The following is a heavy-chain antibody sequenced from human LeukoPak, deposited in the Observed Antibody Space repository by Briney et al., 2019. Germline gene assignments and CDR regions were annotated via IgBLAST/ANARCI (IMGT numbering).Heavy chain of an antibody. CDR2: ISSGSGAR. Sequence: GGSLRLSCAASGFNFLGYEMNWVRQAPGRGLEWVSYISSGSGARHFADSVRGRFTISRDNAKNSLYLQMNSLRAEDTAVYYCARVVGAGYFDLWGRGTLVTVSS. CDR1: GFNFLGYE. V-gene: IGHV3-48*03. D-gene: IGHD1-26*01. J-gene: IGHJ2*01. CDR3: ARVVGAGYFDL.